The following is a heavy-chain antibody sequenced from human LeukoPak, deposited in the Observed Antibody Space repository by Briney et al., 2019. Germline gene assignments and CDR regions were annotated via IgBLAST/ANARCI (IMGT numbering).Heavy chain of an antibody. CDR2: ISGNGGST. CDR1: GFTFSSYA. V-gene: IGHV3-23*01. D-gene: IGHD6-19*01. J-gene: IGHJ2*01. CDR3: AKIERWLVHGFDL. Sequence: PGGSLRLSCAASGFTFSSYAMNWVRQAPGKGLEWVASISGNGGSTYYADSVKGRFTISRENSRNAVFLQMISPRDDDTAIYYCAKIERWLVHGFDLWGRGTLVTVSS.